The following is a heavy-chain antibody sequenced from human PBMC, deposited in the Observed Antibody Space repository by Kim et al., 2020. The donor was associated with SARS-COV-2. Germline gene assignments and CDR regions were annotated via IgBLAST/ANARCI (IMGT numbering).Heavy chain of an antibody. CDR3: ARGISDWYFDL. CDR2: ISSSSSTI. CDR1: GFTFSSYS. Sequence: GGSLRLSCAASGFTFSSYSMNWVRQAPGKGLEWVAYISSSSSTIYYADSVKGRFTISRDNAKNSLYLQMNSLRVEDTAVYYCARGISDWYFDLWGRGTLVTVSS. J-gene: IGHJ2*01. V-gene: IGHV3-48*04.